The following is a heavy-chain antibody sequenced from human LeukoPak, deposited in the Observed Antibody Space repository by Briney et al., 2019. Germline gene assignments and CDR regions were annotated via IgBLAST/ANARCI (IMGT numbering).Heavy chain of an antibody. J-gene: IGHJ6*02. CDR3: AREGVTYYYYYGMDV. Sequence: GGSLRLSCAASGFTFSSYAMSWVRQAPGKGLEWVSVISGSGGSTYYADSVKGRFTISRDNSKNTLYLQMNSLRAEDTAVYYCAREGVTYYYYYGMDVWGQGTTVTVSS. CDR2: ISGSGGST. CDR1: GFTFSSYA. V-gene: IGHV3-23*01. D-gene: IGHD4-11*01.